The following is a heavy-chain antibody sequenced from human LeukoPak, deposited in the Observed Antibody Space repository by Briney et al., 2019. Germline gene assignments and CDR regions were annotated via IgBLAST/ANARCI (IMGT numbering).Heavy chain of an antibody. Sequence: PGRSLRLSCAASGFTFSSYGMHWVRQAPGKGLEWVAFIRYDGTNKYYADSVKGRFTISRDNSKSTLYLQMNSLRAEDTAVYFCAKDPRDYGGNRENWFDPWGQGTLVTVSS. J-gene: IGHJ5*02. V-gene: IGHV3-30*02. CDR1: GFTFSSYG. CDR3: AKDPRDYGGNRENWFDP. CDR2: IRYDGTNK. D-gene: IGHD4-23*01.